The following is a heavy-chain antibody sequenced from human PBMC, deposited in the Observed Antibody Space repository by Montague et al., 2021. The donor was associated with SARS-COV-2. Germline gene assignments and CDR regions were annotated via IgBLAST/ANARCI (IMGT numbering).Heavy chain of an antibody. J-gene: IGHJ4*02. Sequence: VKPTQTLTLTCTSSGFSLSTSGMCVSRIRQPPGKALEWLALIDWDDDKYYSTSLKTRLTISKDTSKNQVVLTMTNMDPVDTATYYCARIRDYDILTGSYSGFDYWGQGTLVTVSS. D-gene: IGHD3-9*01. V-gene: IGHV2-70*01. CDR1: GFSLSTSGMC. CDR2: IDWDDDK. CDR3: ARIRDYDILTGSYSGFDY.